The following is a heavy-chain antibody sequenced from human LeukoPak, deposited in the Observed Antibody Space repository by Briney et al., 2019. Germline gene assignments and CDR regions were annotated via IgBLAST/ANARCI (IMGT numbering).Heavy chain of an antibody. J-gene: IGHJ4*02. CDR1: GFTFSSYA. CDR2: ISGSGGST. V-gene: IGHV3-23*01. CDR3: AKPSARHCSGGSCYWNY. Sequence: GGSLRLSCAASGFTFSSYAMSWVRQAPGKGLEWVSAISGSGGSTYYADSVKGRFTISRDNSKNTLYLQMNSLRAEDTAVYYCAKPSARHCSGGSCYWNYWGQGTLVTVSS. D-gene: IGHD2-15*01.